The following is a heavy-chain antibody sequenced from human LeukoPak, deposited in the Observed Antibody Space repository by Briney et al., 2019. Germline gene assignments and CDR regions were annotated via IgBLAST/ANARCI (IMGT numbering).Heavy chain of an antibody. J-gene: IGHJ6*04. CDR1: GFTFSSYE. CDR3: AELGTSMIGGV. D-gene: IGHD3-10*02. Sequence: GGSLRLSCAASGFTFSSYEMNWVRQAPGKGLEWVSYISSSGSTIYYADSVKGRFTISRDNAKNSLYLQMNSLRAEDTALYYCAELGTSMIGGVWGKGTTVTISS. CDR2: ISSSGSTI. V-gene: IGHV3-48*03.